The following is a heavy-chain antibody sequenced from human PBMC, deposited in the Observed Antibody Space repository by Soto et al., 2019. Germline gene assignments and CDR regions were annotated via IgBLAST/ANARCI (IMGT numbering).Heavy chain of an antibody. J-gene: IGHJ5*02. CDR2: IYASGST. CDR3: ARDIGRSHYIYFNP. V-gene: IGHV4-30-2*01. D-gene: IGHD4-4*01. Sequence: SETLSVTCAVSGGSIGSGGYSWSWIRQPPGRGLEWIGYIYASGSTYYIPSLRSRVTISIDRSKNQCSLMLASVTAADTAVYFCARDIGRSHYIYFNPWRQGTLVTVSS. CDR1: GGSIGSGGYS.